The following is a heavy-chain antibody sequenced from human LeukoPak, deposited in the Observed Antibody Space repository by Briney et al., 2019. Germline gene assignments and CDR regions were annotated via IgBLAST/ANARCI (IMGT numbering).Heavy chain of an antibody. D-gene: IGHD3-3*01. V-gene: IGHV4-61*02. CDR1: GGSISSGSYY. CDR3: TRAAKMRFLEWFPFDP. CDR2: IHTSGST. J-gene: IGHJ5*02. Sequence: SQTLSLTCTVSGGSISSGSYYWTWIRQPAGKGLEWIGRIHTSGSTRYSPSVKSRVTISLDTSKNQFSLRLSSVTAADPAVYYCTRAAKMRFLEWFPFDPWGQGTLVTVSS.